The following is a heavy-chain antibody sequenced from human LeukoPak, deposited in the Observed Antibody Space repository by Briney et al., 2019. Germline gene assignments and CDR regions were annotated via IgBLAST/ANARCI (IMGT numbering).Heavy chain of an antibody. CDR3: ARVPGPNWFDP. CDR2: MYHSGST. V-gene: IGHV4-38-2*02. CDR1: GYSISSGYY. J-gene: IGHJ5*02. Sequence: SETLSLTCTVSGYSISSGYYWGWIRQPPGKGLEWIGSMYHSGSTYYNPSLKSRVTISVDTSKSQFSLKLSSVTAADTAVYYCARVPGPNWFDPWGQGTLVTVSS.